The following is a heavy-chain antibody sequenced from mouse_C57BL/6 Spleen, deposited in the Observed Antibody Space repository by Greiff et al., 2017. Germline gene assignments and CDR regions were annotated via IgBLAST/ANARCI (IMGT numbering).Heavy chain of an antibody. CDR2: IDPETGGT. Sequence: QVQLQQSGAELVRPGASVTLSCKASGYTFTDYEMHWVKQTPVHGLEWIGAIDPETGGTAYNQKFKGKAILTADKSSSTAYMELRSLTSEDSAVYYCTTYCSNYAWFAYWGQGTLVTVSA. D-gene: IGHD2-5*01. CDR1: GYTFTDYE. J-gene: IGHJ3*01. V-gene: IGHV1-15*01. CDR3: TTYCSNYAWFAY.